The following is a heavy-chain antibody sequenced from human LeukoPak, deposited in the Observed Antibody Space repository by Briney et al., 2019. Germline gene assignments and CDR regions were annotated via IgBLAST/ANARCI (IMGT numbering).Heavy chain of an antibody. J-gene: IGHJ4*02. CDR2: ISAYNGNT. D-gene: IGHD3-9*01. V-gene: IGHV1-18*01. CDR3: ARDSYDILTGYYLRFDY. Sequence: GSVNVSCKASRYTFTSYGISWVRQAPGQGLEWMGWISAYNGNTNYAQKLQGRVTMTTDTSTSTAYMELRSLRSDDTAVYYCARDSYDILTGYYLRFDYWGQGTLVTVSS. CDR1: RYTFTSYG.